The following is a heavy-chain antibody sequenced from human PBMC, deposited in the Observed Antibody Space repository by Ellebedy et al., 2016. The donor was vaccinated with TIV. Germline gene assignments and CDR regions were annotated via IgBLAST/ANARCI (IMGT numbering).Heavy chain of an antibody. CDR2: ISYDGSNK. J-gene: IGHJ6*02. Sequence: PGGSLRLSCAASGFTFSSYAMHWVRQAPGKGLEWVAVISYDGSNKYYADSVKGRFTISRDNSKNTLYLQMNSLRAEDTAVYYCARELVRGVIVVDYYGMDVWGQGTTVTVSS. V-gene: IGHV3-30-3*01. D-gene: IGHD3-10*01. CDR1: GFTFSSYA. CDR3: ARELVRGVIVVDYYGMDV.